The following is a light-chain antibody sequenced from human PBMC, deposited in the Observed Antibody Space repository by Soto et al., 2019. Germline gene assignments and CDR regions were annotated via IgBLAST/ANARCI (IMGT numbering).Light chain of an antibody. CDR1: SSDVGGYNY. CDR3: SSYATSSTLPYV. Sequence: QSVLTQPASVSGSPGQSITISCTGTSSDVGGYNYVSWYQQHPGKAHKLIIFEVSNRPSGVSVRFSRSKSGNTASLTISGLQAEDEADLDSSSYATSSTLPYVFGTGTKVTV. V-gene: IGLV2-14*01. J-gene: IGLJ1*01. CDR2: EVS.